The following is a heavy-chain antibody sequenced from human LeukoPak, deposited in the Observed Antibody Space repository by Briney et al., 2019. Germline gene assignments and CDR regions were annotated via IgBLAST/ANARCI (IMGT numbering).Heavy chain of an antibody. CDR3: GTGTKHDYGMDV. CDR1: GFTFSSFS. Sequence: GGSLRLSCAASGFTFSSFSMNWVRQAPGTGLEWVSYISSSGSTIYYADSVKGRFTISRDNAKNSLYLQMNSLRAEDTAVYYCGTGTKHDYGMDVWGQGTTVTVSS. J-gene: IGHJ6*02. V-gene: IGHV3-48*04. D-gene: IGHD1-1*01. CDR2: ISSSGSTI.